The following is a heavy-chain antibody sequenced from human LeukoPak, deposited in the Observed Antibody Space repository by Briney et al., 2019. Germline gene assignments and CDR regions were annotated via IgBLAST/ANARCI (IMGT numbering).Heavy chain of an antibody. D-gene: IGHD6-19*01. V-gene: IGHV3-11*06. Sequence: GGSLRLSCAASGFTFSDYYMSWIRQAPGKGLEWVSYITTSGSDTNYPDSVKGRFTISRDNSKNTLYLQMNSLRAEDTAVYYCARGGSSGFDYWGQGTLVTVSS. CDR1: GFTFSDYY. CDR3: ARGGSSGFDY. CDR2: ITTSGSDT. J-gene: IGHJ4*02.